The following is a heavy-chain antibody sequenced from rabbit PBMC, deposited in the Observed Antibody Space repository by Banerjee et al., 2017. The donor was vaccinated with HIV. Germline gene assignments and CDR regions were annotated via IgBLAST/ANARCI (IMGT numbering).Heavy chain of an antibody. CDR3: ARDLDSSGYDYDL. J-gene: IGHJ3*01. Sequence: QSLEESGGDPVKPGASLTLTCTASGFSFSSSYYMCWVRQAPGKGLEWIGCIGTGSGTTYYASWAKGRFAITKTSSTTVTLQMTSLTVADTATYFCARDLDSSGYDYDLWGQGTLVTDS. CDR2: IGTGSGTT. V-gene: IGHV1S40*01. CDR1: GFSFSSSYY. D-gene: IGHD6-1*01.